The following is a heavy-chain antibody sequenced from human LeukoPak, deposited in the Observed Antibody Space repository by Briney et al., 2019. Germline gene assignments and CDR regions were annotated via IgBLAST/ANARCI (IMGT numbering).Heavy chain of an antibody. CDR2: IYSGGST. CDR3: ARDNIAAAGTDYYYGMDV. Sequence: GGSLRLSCAASGFTVSSNYMSWVRQAPGKGLEWVSVIYSGGSTYYADSVKGRFTISRHNSKNTLYLQMSSLRAEDTAVYYCARDNIAAAGTDYYYGMDVWGQGTTVTVSS. CDR1: GFTVSSNY. V-gene: IGHV3-53*04. D-gene: IGHD6-13*01. J-gene: IGHJ6*02.